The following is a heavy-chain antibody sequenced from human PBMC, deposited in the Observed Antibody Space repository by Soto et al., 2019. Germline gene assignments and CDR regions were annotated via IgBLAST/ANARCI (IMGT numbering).Heavy chain of an antibody. J-gene: IGHJ6*02. V-gene: IGHV4-30-4*01. Sequence: SETLSLTCTVSGGSTSTDHYHWTWIRQAPGKGLEWIGYIHYSGSIQFNPSLQSRVSMSVDTSKNLFSLRLSSVTAADTAVYFCAREDDGGDRDYYGLDVWGQGTTVTVSS. CDR3: AREDDGGDRDYYGLDV. CDR1: GGSTSTDHYH. D-gene: IGHD2-21*02. CDR2: IHYSGSI.